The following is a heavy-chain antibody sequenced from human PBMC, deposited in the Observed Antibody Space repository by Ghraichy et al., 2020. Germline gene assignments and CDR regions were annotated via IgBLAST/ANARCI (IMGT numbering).Heavy chain of an antibody. CDR1: GFTFSSYW. V-gene: IGHV3-7*01. Sequence: GESLNISCAASGFTFSSYWMSWVRQAPGKGLEWVANIKQDGSEKYYVDSVKGRFTISRDNAKNSLYLQMNSLRAEDTAVYYCARLAYSSSWYWYFQHWGQGTLVTVSS. CDR3: ARLAYSSSWYWYFQH. J-gene: IGHJ1*01. CDR2: IKQDGSEK. D-gene: IGHD6-13*01.